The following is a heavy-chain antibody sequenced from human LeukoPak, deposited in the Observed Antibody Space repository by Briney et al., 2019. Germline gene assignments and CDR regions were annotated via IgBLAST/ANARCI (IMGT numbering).Heavy chain of an antibody. Sequence: GASVKVSCKVSGYTLTELSMHWVRQAPGKGLEWMGGFDPEDGETIYAQKFQGRVTMTEDTSTDTAYMELSSLRSEDTAVYYCATGAHCSSTSCYINWFDPWGQGTLVTVSS. CDR1: GYTLTELS. J-gene: IGHJ5*02. CDR2: FDPEDGET. V-gene: IGHV1-24*01. CDR3: ATGAHCSSTSCYINWFDP. D-gene: IGHD2-2*02.